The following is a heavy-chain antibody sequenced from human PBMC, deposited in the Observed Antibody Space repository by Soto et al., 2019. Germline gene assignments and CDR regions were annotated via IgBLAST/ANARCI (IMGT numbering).Heavy chain of an antibody. Sequence: QVQLVESGGGVVQPGRSLRLSCAASGFTFSSYGIHWVRQAPGKGLEWVAVISYDGSNKYYADSVKGRFTISRDNSKNTLYLQMNSLRAEDTAVYYCAKATYSSSWYFDYWGQGTLVTVSS. CDR3: AKATYSSSWYFDY. CDR2: ISYDGSNK. J-gene: IGHJ4*02. D-gene: IGHD6-13*01. CDR1: GFTFSSYG. V-gene: IGHV3-30*18.